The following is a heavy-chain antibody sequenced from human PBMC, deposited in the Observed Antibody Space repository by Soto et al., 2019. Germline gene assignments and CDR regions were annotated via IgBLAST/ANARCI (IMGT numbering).Heavy chain of an antibody. CDR1: GGTLNNYA. V-gene: IGHV1-69*01. J-gene: IGHJ4*02. D-gene: IGHD6-13*01. CDR2: IITAFGQA. Sequence: QVQLVQSGAEVKKPGSSLKVSCTASGGTLNNYAISWLRQAPGQGLEWMGGIITAFGQAIYAQKFQGRVSITADESTQTAHMDLSSLRSEDTAVYYCAAGGSWARLDNWGQGTLVTVSS. CDR3: AAGGSWARLDN.